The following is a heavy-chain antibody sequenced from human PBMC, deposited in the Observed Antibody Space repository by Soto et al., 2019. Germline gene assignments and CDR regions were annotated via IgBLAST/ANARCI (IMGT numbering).Heavy chain of an antibody. Sequence: GASVKVSCKASGGTFTNYAFSWVRQAPGRGLEWMGKSIPLFNTTNYAQKFQGRVTIIADKSTSTVYMELSSLRSEDTAVYYCARDGLLGDFQFWGQGALVTVS. V-gene: IGHV1-69*06. D-gene: IGHD3-3*01. CDR1: GGTFTNYA. CDR2: SIPLFNTT. CDR3: ARDGLLGDFQF. J-gene: IGHJ1*01.